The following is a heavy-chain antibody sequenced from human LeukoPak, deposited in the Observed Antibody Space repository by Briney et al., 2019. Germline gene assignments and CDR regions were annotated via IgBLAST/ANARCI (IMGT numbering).Heavy chain of an antibody. D-gene: IGHD2-15*01. CDR2: INHSGST. CDR1: GGSFSGYY. CDR3: ARGRDIVVVVAATSYWFDH. Sequence: SETLSLTCAVYGGSFSGYYWSWIRQPPGKGLEWIGEINHSGSTNYNPSLKSRVTISVDTSKNQFSLKLSSVTAADTAVYYCARGRDIVVVVAATSYWFDHWGQGTLVTVSS. V-gene: IGHV4-34*01. J-gene: IGHJ5*02.